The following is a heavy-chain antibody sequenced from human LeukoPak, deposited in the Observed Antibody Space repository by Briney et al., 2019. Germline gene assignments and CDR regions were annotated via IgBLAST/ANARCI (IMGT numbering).Heavy chain of an antibody. CDR1: GGSISSYY. J-gene: IGHJ4*02. CDR3: ARVSRITLFGVVKYYFDY. V-gene: IGHV4-59*01. D-gene: IGHD3-3*01. Sequence: SETLSLTCTVSGGSISSYYWSWIRQPPGKGLEWIGYIYYSGSTNYNPSLKSRVTISVDTSKNQFSLKLSSVTAADTAVHYCARVSRITLFGVVKYYFDYWGQGTLATVSS. CDR2: IYYSGST.